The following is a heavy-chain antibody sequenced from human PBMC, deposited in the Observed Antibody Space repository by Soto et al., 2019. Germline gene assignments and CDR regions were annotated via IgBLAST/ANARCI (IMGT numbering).Heavy chain of an antibody. CDR3: ARLGGYYQAFDQ. CDR2: MYHSGNT. D-gene: IGHD3-22*01. CDR1: GDSISSNNYY. Sequence: SETLSLTCTVSGDSISSNNYYWGWIRQPPGKGLEWIGSMYHSGNTYHNPSLKSRVTISVDTSKNQFSLKLNSVTAADTAVYYCARLGGYYQAFDQWGQGSLVTVSS. V-gene: IGHV4-39*01. J-gene: IGHJ4*02.